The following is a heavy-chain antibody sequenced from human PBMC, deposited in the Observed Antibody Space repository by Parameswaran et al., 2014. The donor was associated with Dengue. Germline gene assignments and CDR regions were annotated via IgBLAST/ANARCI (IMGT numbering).Heavy chain of an antibody. D-gene: IGHD4-23*01. CDR3: ASAQKWVESYGGDSVSGYNWFDP. J-gene: IGHJ5*02. Sequence: SWVRQAPGQGLEWMGGIIVILATTHYAQKFQGRVTITADESTSTAYMEVNSLRSEDTAVYYCASAQKWVESYGGDSVSGYNWFDPWGQGTLVTVSS. CDR2: IIVILATT. V-gene: IGHV1-69*01.